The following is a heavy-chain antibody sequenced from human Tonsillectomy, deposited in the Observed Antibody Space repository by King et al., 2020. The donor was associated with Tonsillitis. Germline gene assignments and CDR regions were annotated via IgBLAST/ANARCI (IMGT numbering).Heavy chain of an antibody. CDR1: GFTFSDYY. D-gene: IGHD2-2*01. CDR3: ARDRRFGSVVVPAVNFDY. V-gene: IGHV3-11*01. Sequence: VQLVESGGGLVKPGGSLRLSCAASGFTFSDYYMSWIRQAPGKGLEWVSYISSSGSTIYYADSVKGRFTISRDNAKNSLYLQMNSLRAEDTAVYYCARDRRFGSVVVPAVNFDYWGQGTLVTVSS. CDR2: ISSSGSTI. J-gene: IGHJ4*02.